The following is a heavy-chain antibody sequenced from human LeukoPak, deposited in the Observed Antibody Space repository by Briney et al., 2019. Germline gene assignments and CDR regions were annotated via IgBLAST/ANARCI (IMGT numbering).Heavy chain of an antibody. J-gene: IGHJ4*02. V-gene: IGHV3-74*01. CDR3: ARDLDCGRDCGGDY. CDR1: GFTFSSYW. Sequence: GSLRLSCAASGFTFSSYWMHGVREAPGKGRVGVSRINSDGRSTIYADAVKGRFTISRDNANNTLYLQMTRLRADDTAVYYCARDLDCGRDCGGDYWGQGTLVTVSS. CDR2: INSDGRST. D-gene: IGHD2-21*02.